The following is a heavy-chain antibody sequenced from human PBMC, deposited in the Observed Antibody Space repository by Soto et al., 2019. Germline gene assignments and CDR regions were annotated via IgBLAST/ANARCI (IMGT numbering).Heavy chain of an antibody. CDR2: ISSSSSYI. CDR3: ARAYDSSGYYAYWEVKSLFDY. Sequence: GGSLRLSCAASGFTFSSYSMNWVRQAPGKGLEWVSSISSSSSYIYYADSAKGRFTISRDNAKNSLYLQMNSLRAEDTAVYYCARAYDSSGYYAYWEVKSLFDYWGQGTLVTVSS. D-gene: IGHD3-22*01. J-gene: IGHJ4*02. CDR1: GFTFSSYS. V-gene: IGHV3-21*01.